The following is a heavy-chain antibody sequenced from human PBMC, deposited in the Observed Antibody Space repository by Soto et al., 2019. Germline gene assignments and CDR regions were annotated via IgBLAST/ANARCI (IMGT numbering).Heavy chain of an antibody. D-gene: IGHD1-26*01. Sequence: QVQLVESGGGLVKPGGSLRLSCAASGFTFSDYYMSWIRQAPGKGLEWVSYISSSSSYTNYADSVKGRFTFSRDNAKNSLYLQMNSLRAEDTAVYYCARAVGATSPDYWGQGTLVTVSS. V-gene: IGHV3-11*05. J-gene: IGHJ4*02. CDR3: ARAVGATSPDY. CDR2: ISSSSSYT. CDR1: GFTFSDYY.